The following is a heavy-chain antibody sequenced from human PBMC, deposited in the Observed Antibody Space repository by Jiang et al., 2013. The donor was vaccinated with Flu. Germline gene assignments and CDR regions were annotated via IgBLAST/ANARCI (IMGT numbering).Heavy chain of an antibody. CDR1: GFTFSSYA. J-gene: IGHJ4*02. CDR2: TSTDENNK. Sequence: RLSCAASGFTFSSYAMHWVRQAPGKGLEWVGVTSTDENNKYYTDSVKGRFTISRDNSKSTLYLQMNSLRTEDTAVYYCARENGKWHLGEYYFDFWGQGTLVTVSS. V-gene: IGHV3-30*04. D-gene: IGHD3-10*01. CDR3: ARENGKWHLGEYYFDF.